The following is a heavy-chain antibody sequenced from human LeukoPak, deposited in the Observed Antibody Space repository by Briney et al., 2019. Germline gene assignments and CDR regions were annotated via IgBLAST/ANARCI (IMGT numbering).Heavy chain of an antibody. V-gene: IGHV1-18*01. D-gene: IGHD1-14*01. CDR1: GYTFTSYG. Sequence: ASVKVSCKASGYTFTSYGISWVRQAPGQGLEWMGWISAYNGNTNYAQKLQGRVTMTTDTSTSTAYMELRSLRSDDTAVYYCARWREPAGIFYYYYYGMDVWGQGTTVTVSS. CDR2: ISAYNGNT. CDR3: ARWREPAGIFYYYYYGMDV. J-gene: IGHJ6*02.